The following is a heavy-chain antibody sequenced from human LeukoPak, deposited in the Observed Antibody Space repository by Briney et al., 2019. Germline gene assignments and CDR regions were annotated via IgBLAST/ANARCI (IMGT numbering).Heavy chain of an antibody. CDR1: GYTFTGYY. CDR3: ARVLWFGESPFDY. CDR2: INPNSGGT. J-gene: IGHJ4*02. D-gene: IGHD3-10*01. V-gene: IGHV1-2*02. Sequence: GASVKVSCKASGYTFTGYYMHWVRQAPGQGLEWMGWINPNSGGTNYAQKFQGRVTMTRDTSISTAYMELSRLRSDDTAVYYCARVLWFGESPFDYWGQGTLVTVSS.